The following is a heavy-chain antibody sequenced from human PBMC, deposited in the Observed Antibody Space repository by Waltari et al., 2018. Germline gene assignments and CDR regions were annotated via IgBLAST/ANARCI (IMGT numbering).Heavy chain of an antibody. CDR3: IKDAYGPNDY. J-gene: IGHJ4*02. V-gene: IGHV3-74*01. CDR1: GFTVTTYW. D-gene: IGHD3-10*01. CDR2: INPGGNVI. Sequence: EVQLVESGGGLVLPGGSLRLSCAASGFTVTTYWMHWVRQAPGKGLVWVSRINPGGNVINYADSVKGRFTISRDIAKNTLHLQMSSLRAEDTAIYYCIKDAYGPNDYWGQGALVTVSS.